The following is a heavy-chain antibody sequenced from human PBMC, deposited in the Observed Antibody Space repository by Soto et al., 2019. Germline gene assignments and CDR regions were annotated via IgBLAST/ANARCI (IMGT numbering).Heavy chain of an antibody. V-gene: IGHV3-15*07. CDR1: GFTFSNAW. CDR3: TLEDTAMVFPILSGIPYYYYGMDV. Sequence: GGSLRLSCAASGFTFSNAWMNWVRQAPGKGLEWVGRIKSKTDGGTTDYAAPVKGRFTISRDDSKNTLYLQMNSLKTEDTAVYYCTLEDTAMVFPILSGIPYYYYGMDVWGQGTTVTVSS. CDR2: IKSKTDGGTT. J-gene: IGHJ6*02. D-gene: IGHD5-18*01.